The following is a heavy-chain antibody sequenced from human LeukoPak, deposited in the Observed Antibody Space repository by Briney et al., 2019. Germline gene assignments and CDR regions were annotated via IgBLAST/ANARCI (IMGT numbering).Heavy chain of an antibody. Sequence: PGGSLRLSCAASGFTFSSYWMHWVRQAPGKGLVWVSRINTDGSSTSYADSVKGRFTISRDNARNSLYLQMNSLRPEDSAVYYCARPAYTAAYDLWGQGTLVTVSS. D-gene: IGHD3-16*01. CDR3: ARPAYTAAYDL. V-gene: IGHV3-74*01. CDR2: INTDGSST. J-gene: IGHJ3*01. CDR1: GFTFSSYW.